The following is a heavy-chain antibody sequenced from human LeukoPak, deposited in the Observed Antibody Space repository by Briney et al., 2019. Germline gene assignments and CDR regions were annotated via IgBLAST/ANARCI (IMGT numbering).Heavy chain of an antibody. CDR2: IYSGGTT. J-gene: IGHJ6*03. D-gene: IGHD3-10*01. V-gene: IGHV3-53*01. CDR1: GFTVSSNF. CDR3: ARDGYGDNYMDV. Sequence: GGSLRLSCAASGFTVSSNFMSWVRQAPGKGPEWVSVIYSGGTTYYADSVKGRFTISRDNSKNTLYLQMNSLRAEDTAVYYCARDGYGDNYMDVWGKGTTVTVSS.